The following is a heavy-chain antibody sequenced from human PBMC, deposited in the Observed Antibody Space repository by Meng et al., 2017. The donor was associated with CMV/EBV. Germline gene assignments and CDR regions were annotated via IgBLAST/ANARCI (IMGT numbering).Heavy chain of an antibody. V-gene: IGHV4-39*07. CDR2: IYYSGST. J-gene: IGHJ4*02. Sequence: GSLRLSCTVSGGSISSSSYYWGWIRQPPGKGLEWIGRIYYSGSTYYNPSLKSRVTISVDTSKNQFSLKLRYVTAADTAVYYCATPVGAYYFDYWGQGTLVTVSS. CDR3: ATPVGAYYFDY. D-gene: IGHD3-16*01. CDR1: GGSISSSSYY.